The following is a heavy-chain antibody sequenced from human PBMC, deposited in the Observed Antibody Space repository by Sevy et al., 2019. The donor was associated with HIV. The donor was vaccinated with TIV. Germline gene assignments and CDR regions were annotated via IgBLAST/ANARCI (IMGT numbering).Heavy chain of an antibody. CDR2: IWYDGSNK. CDR1: GFTFSSYG. CDR3: ARGLAALPGYYYGMDV. J-gene: IGHJ6*02. D-gene: IGHD6-6*01. Sequence: GGSLRLSCAASGFTFSSYGMHWVRQAPAKGLEWVAVIWYDGSNKYYADSVKGQVTISRDNSKNTLFLQMNSLRDEDTAVYYCARGLAALPGYYYGMDVWGQGTTVTVSS. V-gene: IGHV3-33*01.